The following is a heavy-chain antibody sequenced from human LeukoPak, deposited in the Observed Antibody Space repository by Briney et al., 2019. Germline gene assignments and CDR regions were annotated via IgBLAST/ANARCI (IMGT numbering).Heavy chain of an antibody. J-gene: IGHJ5*02. CDR2: INPNSGGT. Sequence: ASVKVSCKASGYTFTGYYMHWVRQAPGQGLEWMGWINPNSGGTNYAQKFQGRVTMTRDTSISTAYMELSRLRSDDTAVYYCARAYRSLLWWPLFDPWGQGTLVTVSS. D-gene: IGHD2-21*01. V-gene: IGHV1-2*02. CDR3: ARAYRSLLWWPLFDP. CDR1: GYTFTGYY.